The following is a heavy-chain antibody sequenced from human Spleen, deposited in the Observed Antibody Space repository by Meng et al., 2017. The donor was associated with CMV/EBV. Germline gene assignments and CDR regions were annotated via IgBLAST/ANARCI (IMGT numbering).Heavy chain of an antibody. CDR2: IYYSGST. D-gene: IGHD6-13*01. CDR3: ARALAGVDY. CDR1: GGSTSSGDYD. Sequence: VHRRAYGPGLGKPSPSLSRPCTVSGGSTSSGDYDWSWIRQPPWKGLEWIGYIYYSGSTYYNPSLKSRVTISVDTSKNQFSLKLSSVTAADTAVYYCARALAGVDYWGQGTLVTVSS. J-gene: IGHJ4*02. V-gene: IGHV4-30-4*08.